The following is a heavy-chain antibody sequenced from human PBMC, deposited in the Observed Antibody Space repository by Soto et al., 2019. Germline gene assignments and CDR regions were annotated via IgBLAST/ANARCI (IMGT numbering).Heavy chain of an antibody. CDR2: LIPIFGTA. J-gene: IGHJ4*01. D-gene: IGHD3-9*01. CDR1: GSSFSSYA. Sequence: GASVMPSSKDSGSSFSSYAIRWVRPAPGQGLDCIGGLIPIFGTANYAQKFQGRVTITADESTSTAYMELSSLRSEDTAVYYCAGGRYRAQQICFDYWSRGSLDTVSS. CDR3: AGGRYRAQQICFDY. V-gene: IGHV1-69*13.